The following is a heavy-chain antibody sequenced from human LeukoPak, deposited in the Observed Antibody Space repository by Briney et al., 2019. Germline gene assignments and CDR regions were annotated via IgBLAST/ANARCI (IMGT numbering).Heavy chain of an antibody. CDR3: ASNGAAAGPGIFDY. Sequence: GASVKVSCKTSGYIFAHNGISWVRQAPGQGLEWMGWISAYNGNTNYAQKLQGRVTMTTDTSTSTAYMELRSLRSDDTAVYYCASNGAAAGPGIFDYWGQGTLVTVSS. J-gene: IGHJ4*02. CDR1: GYIFAHNG. V-gene: IGHV1-18*01. D-gene: IGHD6-13*01. CDR2: ISAYNGNT.